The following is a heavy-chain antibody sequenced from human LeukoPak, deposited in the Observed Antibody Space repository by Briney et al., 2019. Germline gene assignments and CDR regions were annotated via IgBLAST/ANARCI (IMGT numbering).Heavy chain of an antibody. CDR2: IYYSGST. V-gene: IGHV4-30-4*01. CDR3: ARGGGYSYGNLYYYYGMDV. CDR1: GGSISSGDYY. D-gene: IGHD5-18*01. J-gene: IGHJ6*02. Sequence: PSETLSLTCTVSGGSISSGDYYWSWIRQPPGKGLEWIGYIYYSGSTYYNPSLKSRVTISVDTSKNQFSLKLSSVTAADTAVYYCARGGGYSYGNLYYYYGMDVWGQGTTVTVSS.